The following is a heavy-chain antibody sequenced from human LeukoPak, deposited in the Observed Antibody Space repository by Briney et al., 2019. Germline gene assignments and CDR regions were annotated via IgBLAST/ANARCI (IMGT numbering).Heavy chain of an antibody. D-gene: IGHD3-22*01. V-gene: IGHV3-23*01. CDR3: AKDTSGYYRPFGY. CDR1: GFTFSGYA. Sequence: GGSLRLSCAASGFTFSGYAMSWVRQAPGKGLEWVSAISGGGGITYYADSVKGRFTISRDNSRDTLSLQMDSLRAEDTAIYYCAKDTSGYYRPFGYWGQGTLVTVSP. J-gene: IGHJ4*02. CDR2: ISGGGGIT.